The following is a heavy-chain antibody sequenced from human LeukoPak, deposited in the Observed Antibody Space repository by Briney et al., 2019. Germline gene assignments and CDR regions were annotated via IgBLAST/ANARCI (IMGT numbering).Heavy chain of an antibody. CDR2: IIPIFGTA. V-gene: IGHV1-69*05. CDR3: ARVVTAGTFDY. J-gene: IGHJ4*02. CDR1: GGTFSSYA. D-gene: IGHD2-21*02. Sequence: GASVKVSCKASGGTFSSYAIGWVRQAPGQGLEWMGGIIPIFGTANYAQKFQGRVMITTDESTSTAYMELSSLRSEDTAVYYCARVVTAGTFDYWGQGTLVTVSS.